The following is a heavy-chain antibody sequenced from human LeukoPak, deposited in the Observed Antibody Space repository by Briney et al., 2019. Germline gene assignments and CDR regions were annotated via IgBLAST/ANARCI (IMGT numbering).Heavy chain of an antibody. V-gene: IGHV1-69*05. D-gene: IGHD5/OR15-5a*01. CDR1: VGTFSSYA. J-gene: IGHJ6*03. CDR3: ARASKYSVYDYTLRYYYYMDV. Sequence: ASVKVSCKASVGTFSSYAISWVRQAPGQGLEWMGGIIPIFGTANYAQKFQGRVTITTDESTSTAYMELSSLRSEDTAVYYCARASKYSVYDYTLRYYYYMDVWGKGTTVTVSS. CDR2: IIPIFGTA.